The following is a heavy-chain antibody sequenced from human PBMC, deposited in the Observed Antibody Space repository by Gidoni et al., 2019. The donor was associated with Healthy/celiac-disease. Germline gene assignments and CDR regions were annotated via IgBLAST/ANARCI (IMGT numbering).Heavy chain of an antibody. J-gene: IGHJ6*03. D-gene: IGHD6-6*01. CDR2: ISGSGGST. Sequence: EVQLLESGGGLVQPGGSLRLSCAASGFTFSSYAMSWVRQAPGKGLEWVSAISGSGGSTYYADSVKGRFTISRDNSKNTLYLQMNSLRAEDTAVYYCAKHDTSPSGYYYYMDVWGKGTTVTVSS. CDR1: GFTFSSYA. V-gene: IGHV3-23*01. CDR3: AKHDTSPSGYYYYMDV.